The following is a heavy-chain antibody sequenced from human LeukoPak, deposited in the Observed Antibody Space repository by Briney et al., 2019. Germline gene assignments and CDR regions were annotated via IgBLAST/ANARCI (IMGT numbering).Heavy chain of an antibody. Sequence: SETLSLTCTVSGGSISSSSYYWGWIRQPPGNGLEWIGSIYYSGSTYYNPSLKSRVTISVDTSKNQFSLKLSSVTAADTAVYYCASGYSSSWYPFDYWGQGTLVTVSS. J-gene: IGHJ4*02. CDR3: ASGYSSSWYPFDY. CDR1: GGSISSSSYY. CDR2: IYYSGST. D-gene: IGHD6-13*01. V-gene: IGHV4-39*07.